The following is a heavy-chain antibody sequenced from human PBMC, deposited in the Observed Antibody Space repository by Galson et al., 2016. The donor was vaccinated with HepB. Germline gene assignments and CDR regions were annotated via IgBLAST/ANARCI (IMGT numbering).Heavy chain of an antibody. CDR3: ATGSNGPLHYYYGIDV. V-gene: IGHV1-24*01. CDR1: EYILSDLS. CDR2: FDPEEGET. Sequence: SVKVSCKVSEYILSDLSMHWVRQAPGEGLEWMGGFDPEEGETIYAQKFQGRVTMTEDTSTDTAYMELSSLRSEDTAVYYCATGSNGPLHYYYGIDVWGQGTTVTVSS. J-gene: IGHJ6*02.